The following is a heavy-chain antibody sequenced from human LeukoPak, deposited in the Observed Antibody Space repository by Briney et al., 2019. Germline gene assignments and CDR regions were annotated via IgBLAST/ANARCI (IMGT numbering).Heavy chain of an antibody. D-gene: IGHD2-21*01. Sequence: GGSLRLSCAASGFTFKNYAMNWVRQSPGQGLEWVSTISGDAVTSWYADSVKGRFTISRDNSKNTLCLQMNSLRAEDTAVFYCAKGCGASSCFRFDFWGQGILVTVSS. CDR3: AKGCGASSCFRFDF. CDR2: ISGDAVTS. CDR1: GFTFKNYA. V-gene: IGHV3-23*01. J-gene: IGHJ4*02.